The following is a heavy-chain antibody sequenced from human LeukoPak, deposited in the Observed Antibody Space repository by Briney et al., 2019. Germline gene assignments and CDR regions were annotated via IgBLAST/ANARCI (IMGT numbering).Heavy chain of an antibody. V-gene: IGHV3-21*01. D-gene: IGHD3-3*01. CDR1: GFPFSSYS. CDR2: ISSSSSYI. J-gene: IGHJ3*02. CDR3: ARETSSFWSAPWRAFDI. Sequence: GGSLRLSCAASGFPFSSYSMNWVRQAPGKGLEWVSSISSSSSYIYYADSVKGRFTISRDNAKNSLYLQMNSLRAEDTAVYYCARETSSFWSAPWRAFDIWGQGTMVTVSS.